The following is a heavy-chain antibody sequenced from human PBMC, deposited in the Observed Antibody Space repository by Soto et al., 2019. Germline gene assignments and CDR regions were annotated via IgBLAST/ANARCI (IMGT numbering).Heavy chain of an antibody. CDR1: GYTFTRYR. CDR3: ARVGWGQLEIFDY. D-gene: IGHD6-6*01. J-gene: IGHJ4*02. CDR2: IRAYKGNT. Sequence: GGAVKVSCKASGYTFTRYRISWVRQPPGQGLEWMGWIRAYKGNTTYAQKLQGRVIMTTDTSTITAYVERRSLRPADTAVYSCARVGWGQLEIFDYWGQGTLVTVSS. V-gene: IGHV1-18*04.